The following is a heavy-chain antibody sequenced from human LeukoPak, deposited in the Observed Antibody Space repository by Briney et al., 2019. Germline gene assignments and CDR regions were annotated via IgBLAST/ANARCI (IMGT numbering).Heavy chain of an antibody. CDR3: ARGDYYGSGVDY. V-gene: IGHV3-23*01. J-gene: IGHJ4*02. D-gene: IGHD3-10*01. Sequence: GGSLRLSCAASGFRFSSYGMNWVRQAPGKGLEWVSSISGSGILTYYADSVKGRFTIFRDNSKNTLYLQMNSLRAEDTAVYYCARGDYYGSGVDYWGQGTLVTVSS. CDR2: ISGSGILT. CDR1: GFRFSSYG.